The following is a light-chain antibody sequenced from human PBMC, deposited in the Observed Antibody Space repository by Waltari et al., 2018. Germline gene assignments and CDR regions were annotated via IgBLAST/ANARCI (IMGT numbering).Light chain of an antibody. V-gene: IGKV1-39*01. CDR3: QQSYSTLVT. CDR1: QSIRNY. J-gene: IGKJ5*01. CDR2: GAS. Sequence: DIQMTQPPSALSASVGDRVTITCRASQSIRNYLNWYQQKPGKPPKVLIYGASSLQSGVPSRFSGSGSGTDFTLIINNLQPEDFAVYYCQQSYSTLVTFGQGTRLEIK.